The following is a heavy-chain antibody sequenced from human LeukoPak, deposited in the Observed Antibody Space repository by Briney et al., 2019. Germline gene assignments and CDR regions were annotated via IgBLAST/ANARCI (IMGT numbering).Heavy chain of an antibody. CDR1: GYTFTGYY. D-gene: IGHD2-8*01. CDR2: INPSGGST. J-gene: IGHJ5*02. V-gene: IGHV1-46*01. Sequence: GASVKVSCKASGYTFTGYYMHWVRQAPGQGLEWMGIINPSGGSTSYAQKFQGRVTMTRDMSTSTVYMELSSLRSEDTAVYYCARGPMVYASLNSVFDPWGQGTLVTVSS. CDR3: ARGPMVYASLNSVFDP.